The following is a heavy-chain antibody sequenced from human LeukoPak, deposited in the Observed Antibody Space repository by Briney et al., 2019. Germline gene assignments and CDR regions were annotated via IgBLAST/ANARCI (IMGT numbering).Heavy chain of an antibody. D-gene: IGHD4-17*01. Sequence: GASVKVSCKASGGTFSSYAISWVRQAPGQGLEWMGRIIPILGIANYAQKFQGRVTITADKSTSTAYMELNSLRAEDTAVYYCARGGNDYGDYFDYWGQGTLVTVSS. CDR2: IIPILGIA. J-gene: IGHJ4*02. V-gene: IGHV1-69*04. CDR3: ARGGNDYGDYFDY. CDR1: GGTFSSYA.